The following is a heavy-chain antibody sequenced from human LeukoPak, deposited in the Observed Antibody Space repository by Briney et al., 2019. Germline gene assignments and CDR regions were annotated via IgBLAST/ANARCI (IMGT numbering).Heavy chain of an antibody. CDR3: ARGITIFGVVIIGFDP. CDR2: IYYSGST. D-gene: IGHD3-3*01. V-gene: IGHV4-30-4*08. CDR1: GGSISSGDYY. J-gene: IGHJ5*02. Sequence: SQTLSLTCTVSGGSISSGDYYWSWIRQPPGTGLEWIGYIYYSGSTYYNPSLKSRVTISVDTSKNQFSLKLSSVTAADTAVYYCARGITIFGVVIIGFDPWGQGTLVTVSS.